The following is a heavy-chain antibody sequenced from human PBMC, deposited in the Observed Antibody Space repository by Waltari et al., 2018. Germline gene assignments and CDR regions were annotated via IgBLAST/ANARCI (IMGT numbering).Heavy chain of an antibody. D-gene: IGHD2-2*01. CDR1: GYSLTSYY. Sequence: QVELVQSGAEVRKPGASVKVSCKASGYSLTSYYMHWVRQAPGLGLEWMGRINPNSVDTNSAPKFQGRVTLTRDTSVNTAFLELRSLTSDDTAVYFCARESAFSTSWYPGFDPWGQGTLVTVAS. CDR2: INPNSVDT. CDR3: ARESAFSTSWYPGFDP. J-gene: IGHJ5*02. V-gene: IGHV1-2*06.